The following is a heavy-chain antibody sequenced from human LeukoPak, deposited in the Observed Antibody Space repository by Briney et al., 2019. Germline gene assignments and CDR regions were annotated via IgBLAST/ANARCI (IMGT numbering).Heavy chain of an antibody. Sequence: SETLSLTCTVSGGSTTINGYYWAWIRQPPGKGLEWIGSIYYNGNTYYNPSLKSRVTISADTSKNQFSLKLSSLTAADTAVYYCARGVTMIVVVIHDWYFDLWGRGTLVTVSS. CDR1: GGSTTINGYY. D-gene: IGHD3-22*01. CDR2: IYYNGNT. CDR3: ARGVTMIVVVIHDWYFDL. J-gene: IGHJ2*01. V-gene: IGHV4-39*01.